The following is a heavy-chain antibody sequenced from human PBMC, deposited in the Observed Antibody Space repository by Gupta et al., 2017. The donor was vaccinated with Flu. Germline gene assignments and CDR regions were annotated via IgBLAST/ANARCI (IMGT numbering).Heavy chain of an antibody. CDR2: IKSKLDGGTT. D-gene: IGHD3-10*01. J-gene: IGHJ4*02. V-gene: IGHV3-15*01. CDR3: TTYYNPSGVDQ. CDR1: GFTFTHAW. Sequence: EGKLVESGGGLVRPGESLRLSCAASGFTFTHAWMIWVRQAPGKGLEWVGRIKSKLDGGTTDYCAPEKDRFTISRDDSNSTLYLQMYSLRVEDTAFYYCTTYYNPSGVDQWGQGTLFTVSS.